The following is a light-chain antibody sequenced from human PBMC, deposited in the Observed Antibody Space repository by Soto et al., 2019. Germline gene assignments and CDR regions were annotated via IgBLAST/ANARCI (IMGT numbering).Light chain of an antibody. Sequence: EIVLTQSPGTLSLSPGERATLSCRASQSFSSSYLAWYQLKPGQAPRLLIYGASSRATGIPDRFSGSGSGTDFTLTISRLEPEDFAVYYCQQYGRLPLTFGGGTKVEIK. CDR3: QQYGRLPLT. CDR1: QSFSSSY. CDR2: GAS. J-gene: IGKJ4*01. V-gene: IGKV3-20*01.